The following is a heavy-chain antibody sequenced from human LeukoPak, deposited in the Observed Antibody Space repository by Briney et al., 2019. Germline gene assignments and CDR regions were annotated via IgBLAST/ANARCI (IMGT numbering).Heavy chain of an antibody. Sequence: SETLSLTCAVYGGSFSTDYWSWIRQSPGTGLEWIGEINHRGDTNYNPSVKSRVTISVDTSKNQFSLKVSSLTATDTAVYYCARGPTISETGYFDYWGQGTLVTVSS. CDR3: ARGPTISETGYFDY. D-gene: IGHD1-1*01. V-gene: IGHV4-34*01. CDR2: INHRGDT. J-gene: IGHJ4*03. CDR1: GGSFSTDY.